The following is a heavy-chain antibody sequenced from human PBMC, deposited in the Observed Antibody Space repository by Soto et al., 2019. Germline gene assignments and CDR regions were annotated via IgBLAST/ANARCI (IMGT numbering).Heavy chain of an antibody. CDR2: ISSSSSTI. CDR3: ARDLDILTGPIMDV. CDR1: GFTFSSYS. D-gene: IGHD3-9*01. J-gene: IGHJ6*03. Sequence: GGSLILSCAASGFTFSSYSMNWVRQAPGKGLEWVSYISSSSSTIYYADSVKGRFTISRDNAKNSLYLQMNSLRAEDTAVYYCARDLDILTGPIMDVWGKGTTVTVSS. V-gene: IGHV3-48*01.